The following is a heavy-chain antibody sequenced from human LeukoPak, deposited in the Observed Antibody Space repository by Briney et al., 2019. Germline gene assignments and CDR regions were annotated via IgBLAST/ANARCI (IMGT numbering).Heavy chain of an antibody. CDR3: ARVRNDILTGTSMAYGMDV. J-gene: IGHJ6*02. CDR2: IYYSGST. V-gene: IGHV4-30-4*01. CDR1: GGSISSGDYY. D-gene: IGHD3-9*01. Sequence: SETLSLTCTVSGGSISSGDYYWSWIRQPPGKGLEWIGYIYYSGSTYYNPSLKSRVTKSVDTSKNQFSLKLSSVTAADTAVYYCARVRNDILTGTSMAYGMDVWGQGTTVTVSS.